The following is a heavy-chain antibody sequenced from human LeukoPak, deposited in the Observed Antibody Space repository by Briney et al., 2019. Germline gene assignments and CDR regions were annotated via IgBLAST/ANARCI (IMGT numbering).Heavy chain of an antibody. V-gene: IGHV3-7*01. CDR1: GFTFSSYW. Sequence: GGSLTLSCAASGFTFSSYWMSWVRQAPGKGLEWVANIKQDGSEKYYVDTVKGGFTNYRDNAKNSLYLQMNSLRAEDTAVYYCARDKISYYDFWSGYYTGISDGHFDYWGQGTLVTVSS. D-gene: IGHD3-3*01. CDR2: IKQDGSEK. J-gene: IGHJ4*02. CDR3: ARDKISYYDFWSGYYTGISDGHFDY.